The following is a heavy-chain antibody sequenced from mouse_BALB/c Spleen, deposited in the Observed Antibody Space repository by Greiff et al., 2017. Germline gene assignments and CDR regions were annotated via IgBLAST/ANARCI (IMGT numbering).Heavy chain of an antibody. J-gene: IGHJ1*01. CDR1: GFAFSSYD. V-gene: IGHV5-12-1*01. D-gene: IGHD2-1*01. CDR2: ISSGGGST. Sequence: DVQLVESGGGLVKPGGSLKLSCAASGFAFSSYDMSWVRQTPEKRLEWVAYISSGGGSTYYPDTVKGRFTISRDNAKNTLYLQMSSLKSEDTAMYYCAREIYYGRYFDVWGAGTTVTVSS. CDR3: AREIYYGRYFDV.